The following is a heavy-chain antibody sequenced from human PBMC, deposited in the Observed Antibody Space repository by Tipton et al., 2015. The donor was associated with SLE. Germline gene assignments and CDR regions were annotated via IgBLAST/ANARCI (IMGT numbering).Heavy chain of an antibody. V-gene: IGHV4-38-2*02. D-gene: IGHD1-1*01. CDR3: ARAGRAWNLFDY. Sequence: TLSLTCTVSGYSISSGYYWGWIRQPPGKGLEWIGSIYHSGSTYYNPSLKSRATISVDTSKNQFSLKLSSVTAADTAVYYCARAGRAWNLFDYWGQRTLVTVSS. CDR2: IYHSGST. J-gene: IGHJ4*02. CDR1: GYSISSGYY.